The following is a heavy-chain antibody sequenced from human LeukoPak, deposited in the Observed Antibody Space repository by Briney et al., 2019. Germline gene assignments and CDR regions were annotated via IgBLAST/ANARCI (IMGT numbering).Heavy chain of an antibody. CDR1: GGSFSGYY. CDR2: INHSGST. Sequence: SETLSLTCAVYGGSFSGYYWSWIRQPPGKGLEWIGEINHSGSTNYNPSLKSRVTISVDTSKNQFSLKLSSVTAADTAVYYCASRTLRYFDPITWGQGTMVTVPS. CDR3: ASRTLRYFDPIT. D-gene: IGHD3-9*01. J-gene: IGHJ3*01. V-gene: IGHV4-34*01.